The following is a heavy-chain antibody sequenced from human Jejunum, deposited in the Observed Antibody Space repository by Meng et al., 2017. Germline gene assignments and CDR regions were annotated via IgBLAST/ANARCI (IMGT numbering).Heavy chain of an antibody. J-gene: IGHJ4*02. D-gene: IGHD5-18*01. Sequence: GQVAGPGPGPVKPSETLSLTCAASGGSISSVYWWTWVRQSPGKGLEWIGEIYHSGSTNYNPSLKSRVTISVDKSKNQFSLKLTSVTAADTAVYYCARGGYYSFDYWGQGTLVTVSS. V-gene: IGHV4-4*02. CDR2: IYHSGST. CDR1: GGSISSVYW. CDR3: ARGGYYSFDY.